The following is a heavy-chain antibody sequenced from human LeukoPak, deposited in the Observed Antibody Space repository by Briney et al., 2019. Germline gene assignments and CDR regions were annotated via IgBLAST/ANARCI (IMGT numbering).Heavy chain of an antibody. V-gene: IGHV3-15*01. CDR1: GFTFSNAW. J-gene: IGHJ4*02. Sequence: GGSLRLSCAASGFTFSNAWMSWVRQAPGKGLEWVGRIKSKTDGGTTDYAAPVKGRFTISRDDSKNTLYLQMNSLKTEDTAVYYCATDVPYTGGGAIVFWGQGTLVTVSS. CDR3: ATDVPYTGGGAIVF. D-gene: IGHD3-16*02. CDR2: IKSKTDGGTT.